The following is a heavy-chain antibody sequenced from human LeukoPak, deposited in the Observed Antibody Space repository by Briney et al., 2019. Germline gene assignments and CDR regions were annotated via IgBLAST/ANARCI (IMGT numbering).Heavy chain of an antibody. CDR2: ISRAGHTL. CDR3: ARIRMEGIDY. CDR1: GFNFNNYE. J-gene: IGHJ4*02. Sequence: PGGSLRLSCAASGFNFNNYEMSWVRQAPGKGLEWVSYISRAGHTLYYADSVKGRFTISRDDAENSLFLQMNSLRVEDTAVYYCARIRMEGIDYWGQGTLVTVSS. D-gene: IGHD1-1*01. V-gene: IGHV3-48*03.